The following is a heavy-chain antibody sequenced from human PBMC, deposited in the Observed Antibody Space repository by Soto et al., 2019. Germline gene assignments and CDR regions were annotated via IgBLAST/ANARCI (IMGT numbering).Heavy chain of an antibody. CDR2: ISSSSSYI. CDR3: AREESSPHYYYGMDV. J-gene: IGHJ6*02. CDR1: GFTFISYS. V-gene: IGHV3-21*01. Sequence: GWSLRLSCASSGFTFISYSMNWVRQAPGKGLEWVSSISSSSSYIYYADSVKGRFTISRDNAKNSLYLQMNSLRAEDTAVYYCAREESSPHYYYGMDVWGQGTTVTVSS. D-gene: IGHD6-13*01.